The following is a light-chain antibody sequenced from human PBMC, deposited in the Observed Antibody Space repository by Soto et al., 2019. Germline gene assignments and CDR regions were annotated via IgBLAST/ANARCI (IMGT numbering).Light chain of an antibody. CDR3: QQYNNWPPMT. Sequence: EIVMTQSPATLSVSPGERATLSCRASQSVSSNLAWYQQKPGQAPRLLIYDASARATGIPARFSGGGSGTEFTLTISSLQSEDFAVYYGQQYNNWPPMTFGPGTKVHSK. J-gene: IGKJ3*01. V-gene: IGKV3-15*01. CDR1: QSVSSN. CDR2: DAS.